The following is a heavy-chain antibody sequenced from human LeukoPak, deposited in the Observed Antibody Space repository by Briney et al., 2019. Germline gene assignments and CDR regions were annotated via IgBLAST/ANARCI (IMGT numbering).Heavy chain of an antibody. CDR2: INHSGST. Sequence: SETLSLSCAASGGSFSGYYWSWIRQPPGKGLGWIGHINHSGSTKYNPSLQSRVTISSDTSKNKFSLKLSSVTAADTAVFSCARQRVSTTVRGTPWGFDYWGQETLVTVSS. CDR1: GGSFSGYY. J-gene: IGHJ4*02. CDR3: ARQRVSTTVRGTPWGFDY. V-gene: IGHV4-34*01. D-gene: IGHD3-10*01.